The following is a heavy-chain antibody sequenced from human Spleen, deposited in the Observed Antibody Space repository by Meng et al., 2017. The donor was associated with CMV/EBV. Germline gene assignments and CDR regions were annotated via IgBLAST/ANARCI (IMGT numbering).Heavy chain of an antibody. J-gene: IGHJ4*02. D-gene: IGHD2-2*01. CDR3: AKDAKGTRYVVVVPAASSDY. CDR2: ISGSGGIT. Sequence: GESLKISCAASGFTFSTYGMSWVRQAPGKGLEWGSTISGSGGITYYADSVKGRFTISRDNSKNTLYLQMNSLRAEDTAVYYCAKDAKGTRYVVVVPAASSDYWGQGTLVTVSS. CDR1: GFTFSTYG. V-gene: IGHV3-23*01.